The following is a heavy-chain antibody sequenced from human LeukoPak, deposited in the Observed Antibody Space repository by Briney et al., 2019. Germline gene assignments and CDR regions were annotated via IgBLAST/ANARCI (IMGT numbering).Heavy chain of an antibody. CDR2: INPNSGGT. CDR3: ANYCSSTSCYPHNDAFDI. CDR1: GYTFTGYY. Sequence: ASVRVSCKASGYTFTGYYMHWVRQAPGQGLEWMGWINPNSGGTNYAQKFQGRVTMTRDTSISTAYMELSRLRSDDTAVYYCANYCSSTSCYPHNDAFDIWGQGTMVTVSS. J-gene: IGHJ3*02. D-gene: IGHD2-2*01. V-gene: IGHV1-2*02.